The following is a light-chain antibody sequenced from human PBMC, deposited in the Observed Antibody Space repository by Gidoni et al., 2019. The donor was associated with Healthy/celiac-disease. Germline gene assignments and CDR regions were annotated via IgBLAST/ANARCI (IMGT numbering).Light chain of an antibody. CDR1: NMGSKS. J-gene: IGLJ3*02. CDR2: YDS. Sequence: SYVLTPPPSVSVAPGKTARITCGGNNMGSKSVHWYKQKPGQAPVLVIYYDSDRPSGSPERVSGSNSGNTATLTISRVEAGDEADYYCQVWDSSSDHWVFGGGTKLTVL. CDR3: QVWDSSSDHWV. V-gene: IGLV3-21*04.